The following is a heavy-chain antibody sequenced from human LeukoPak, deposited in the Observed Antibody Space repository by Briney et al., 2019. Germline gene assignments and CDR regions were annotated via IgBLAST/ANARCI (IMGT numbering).Heavy chain of an antibody. J-gene: IGHJ3*02. CDR1: GGSLSSYY. Sequence: SETLSLTCTVSGGSLSSYYWSWIRQPPGKGLEWIGYIYYSGSTNYNPSLTSRVTISVDTSKNQFSLTLSSVTAADTAVYYCAGAAPATVPRFGKDLFDMGAQGTMVPVSS. V-gene: IGHV4-59*01. D-gene: IGHD4-17*01. CDR3: AGAAPATVPRFGKDLFDM. CDR2: IYYSGST.